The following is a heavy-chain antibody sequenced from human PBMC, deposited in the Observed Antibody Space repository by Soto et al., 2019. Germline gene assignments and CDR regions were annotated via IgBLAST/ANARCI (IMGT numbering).Heavy chain of an antibody. CDR1: GFTFGDYA. D-gene: IGHD4-4*01. CDR3: TRDIDYCNNYYYSGMDV. J-gene: IGHJ6*02. CDR2: IRSKAYGGTT. V-gene: IGHV3-49*03. Sequence: PGGSLRLSCTASGFTFGDYAMSWFRQAPGKGLEWVGFIRSKAYGGTTEYAASVKGRFTISRDDSKSIAYLQMNSLKTEDTAVYYCTRDIDYCNNYYYSGMDVWGQGTTVTVSS.